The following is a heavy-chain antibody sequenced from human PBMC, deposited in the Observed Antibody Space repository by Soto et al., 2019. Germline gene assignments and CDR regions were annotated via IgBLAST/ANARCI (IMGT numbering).Heavy chain of an antibody. D-gene: IGHD4-17*01. CDR1: GGSVTNSSYY. J-gene: IGHJ4*02. CDR2: VYYRGRS. Sequence: SETLSLTCTVSGGSVTNSSYYWAWLRHSPGKGLEWIGSVYYRGRSYSKSSVKSQVTISVDTSENRFSLSLNSVTASDTAAYFCETQPTTLPTQAYFDYWGLGALVTVS. V-gene: IGHV4-39*01. CDR3: ETQPTTLPTQAYFDY.